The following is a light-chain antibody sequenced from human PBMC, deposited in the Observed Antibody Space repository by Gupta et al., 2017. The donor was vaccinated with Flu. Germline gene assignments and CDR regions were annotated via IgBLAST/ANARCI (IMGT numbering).Light chain of an antibody. Sequence: DIQMTQSPSTLAASVGDSVTLTCRASQNVNSWVAWYQQRPGKAPTLLIYKASTLHSGVSSRFSGSGAGTEFTLTISSLQPEDLATYYCQQYNRYPKTFGPGTKVELK. V-gene: IGKV1-5*03. CDR1: QNVNSW. CDR3: QQYNRYPKT. CDR2: KAS. J-gene: IGKJ1*01.